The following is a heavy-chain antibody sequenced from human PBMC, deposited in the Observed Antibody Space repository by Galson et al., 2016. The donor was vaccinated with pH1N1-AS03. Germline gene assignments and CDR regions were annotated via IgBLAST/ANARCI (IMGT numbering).Heavy chain of an antibody. J-gene: IGHJ4*02. CDR3: ARDLSYGGYYPY. Sequence: SLRLSCAASGFTFSTYGMHWVRQAPGKGLEWVADVSSDGSNKYYADSVKGRFTISRDNSKNTLYLQMNSLSAADTAVYYCARDLSYGGYYPYWGQGTLVTVSS. CDR2: VSSDGSNK. V-gene: IGHV3-30*03. D-gene: IGHD4-17*01. CDR1: GFTFSTYG.